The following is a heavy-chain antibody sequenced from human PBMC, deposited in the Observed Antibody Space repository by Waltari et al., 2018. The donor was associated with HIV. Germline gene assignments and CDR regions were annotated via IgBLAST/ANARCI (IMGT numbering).Heavy chain of an antibody. J-gene: IGHJ4*02. Sequence: QVQLVQSGAEVKKPGASVKVSCKASGYTFTSYDINWVRQATGQGLEWMGWMNPNSGNTGYAQEFQGRVTMTRDTSISTAYMELSSLRSDDTAVYYCARALGRGYCSSTSCFFDYWGQGPLVTVSS. D-gene: IGHD2-2*01. V-gene: IGHV1-8*01. CDR1: GYTFTSYD. CDR3: ARALGRGYCSSTSCFFDY. CDR2: MNPNSGNT.